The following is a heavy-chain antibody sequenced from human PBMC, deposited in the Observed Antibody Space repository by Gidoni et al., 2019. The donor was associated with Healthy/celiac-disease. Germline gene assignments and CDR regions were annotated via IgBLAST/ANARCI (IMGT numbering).Heavy chain of an antibody. Sequence: QVQLVESGGGVVQPGRSLRLSCAAPGFTFSSYVMHWVRQAPGKGLEWVAVIWYDGSNKYYADSVKGRFTISRDNSKNTLYLQMNSLRAEDTAVYYCAARYCSGGSCRDGDAFDIWGQGTMVTVSS. D-gene: IGHD2-15*01. CDR1: GFTFSSYV. CDR3: AARYCSGGSCRDGDAFDI. J-gene: IGHJ3*02. CDR2: IWYDGSNK. V-gene: IGHV3-33*01.